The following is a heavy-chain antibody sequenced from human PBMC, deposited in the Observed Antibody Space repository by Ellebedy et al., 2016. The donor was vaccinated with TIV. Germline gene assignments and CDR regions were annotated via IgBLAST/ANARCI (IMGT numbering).Heavy chain of an antibody. CDR1: GGSFSGYY. CDR2: INHSGST. V-gene: IGHV4-34*01. CDR3: ARRYCSSTSCSDAFDI. Sequence: MPSETLSLTWAVYGGSFSGYYWSWIRQPPGKGLEWIGEINHSGSTNYNPSLKSRVTISVDTSKNQFSLKLSSVTAADTAVYYCARRYCSSTSCSDAFDIWGQGTMVTVSS. J-gene: IGHJ3*02. D-gene: IGHD2-2*01.